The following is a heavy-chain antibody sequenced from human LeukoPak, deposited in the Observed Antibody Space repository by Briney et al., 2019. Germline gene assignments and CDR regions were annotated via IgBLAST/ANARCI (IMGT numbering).Heavy chain of an antibody. CDR2: INPNSGDT. Sequence: ASVKVSCKASGYTLTGYYMHWLRQAPGQGLEWMGWINPNSGDTNYAQKFQGRVTMTRDTSISTAYMELSRLTSDDTAVYYCAKNPYEYYFDYWGQRTLVTVSS. D-gene: IGHD5-12*01. CDR3: AKNPYEYYFDY. CDR1: GYTLTGYY. J-gene: IGHJ4*02. V-gene: IGHV1-2*02.